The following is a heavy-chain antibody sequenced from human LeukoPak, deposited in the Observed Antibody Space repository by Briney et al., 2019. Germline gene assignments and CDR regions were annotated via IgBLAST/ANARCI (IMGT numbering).Heavy chain of an antibody. CDR3: AKGRATPDS. D-gene: IGHD1-26*01. V-gene: IGHV3-74*01. J-gene: IGHJ4*02. CDR2: INTDVSST. Sequence: GGSLRLSCAASGFTFSSYWMHWVRHAPGKGLGWVSRINTDVSSTSYADSVKGRFTISPDNAKNTMYLKMNSLRAEDTAVYYCAKGRATPDSWGQGTLVTVSS. CDR1: GFTFSSYW.